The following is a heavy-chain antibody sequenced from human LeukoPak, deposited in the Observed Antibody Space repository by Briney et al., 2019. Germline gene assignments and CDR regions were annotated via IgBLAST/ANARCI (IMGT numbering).Heavy chain of an antibody. CDR3: AKGDGGVTGFDY. CDR2: IYYSRST. CDR1: GGSISSYY. Sequence: SETLSLTCTVSGGSISSYYWSWLRQPPGKGLEWIGYIYYSRSTSYNPSHKSRVSISADTSKNQFSLRLLSVTAADTAVYYCAKGDGGVTGFDYWGQGTLVTVSS. V-gene: IGHV4-59*01. D-gene: IGHD2-8*02. J-gene: IGHJ4*02.